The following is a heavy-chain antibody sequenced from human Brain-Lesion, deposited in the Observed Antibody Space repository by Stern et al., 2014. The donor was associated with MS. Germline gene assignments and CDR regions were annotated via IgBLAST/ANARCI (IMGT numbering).Heavy chain of an antibody. V-gene: IGHV4-61*02. CDR2: IHASGST. Sequence: VQLVQSGPGLVKPSQTLSVTCTVSGDSISRDNYFWSWIRQAPGKRLEWIGRIHASGSTFYNPSLKSQVTISVDPSKTQFSLKLNSVTAEDTAVYYCARASAPLYSGNWCDSWGQGTLVSVSS. CDR3: ARASAPLYSGNWCDS. J-gene: IGHJ5*01. D-gene: IGHD5-18*01. CDR1: GDSISRDNYF.